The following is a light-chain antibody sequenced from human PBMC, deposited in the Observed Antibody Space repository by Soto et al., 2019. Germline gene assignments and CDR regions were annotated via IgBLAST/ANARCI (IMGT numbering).Light chain of an antibody. V-gene: IGKV1-5*03. J-gene: IGKJ1*01. Sequence: DIQMTQSPSTLSASVGDRVTITCRASQSISSWLAWYQQKPGKAPKLLIYKASSLESGVPSRFSGSGSGTEFTLTISSLQPDDFATYYCQQYQKIPWTFGQGTKVDIK. CDR1: QSISSW. CDR2: KAS. CDR3: QQYQKIPWT.